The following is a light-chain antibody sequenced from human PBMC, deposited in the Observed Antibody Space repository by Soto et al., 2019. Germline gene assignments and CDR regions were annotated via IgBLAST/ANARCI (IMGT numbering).Light chain of an antibody. J-gene: IGKJ5*01. V-gene: IGKV3-20*01. CDR1: QSVSSSY. Sequence: ETVLTQSPGTLSLSPGERATLSCRASQSVSSSYLAWYQQKPGQAPRLFIYGASSRATGIPDRFSGSGSGTDFTLTISRLEPEDFAVYYCQQHGTSPITFGQGTRLEIK. CDR3: QQHGTSPIT. CDR2: GAS.